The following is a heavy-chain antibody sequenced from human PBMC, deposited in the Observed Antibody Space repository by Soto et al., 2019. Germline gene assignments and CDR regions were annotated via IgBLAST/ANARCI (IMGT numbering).Heavy chain of an antibody. V-gene: IGHV3-30*18. J-gene: IGHJ4*02. CDR1: GFTFSSYD. D-gene: IGHD2-15*01. Sequence: GGDLRVSCAGSGFTFSSYDMHWVRQAPGKGLEWVAVISYDGSNKYYADSVKGRFTISRDNSKNTLYLQMNSQRAEDTAVYYCAKDWYRRRDGCSNPPGHWGQGTLVTVSS. CDR2: ISYDGSNK. CDR3: AKDWYRRRDGCSNPPGH.